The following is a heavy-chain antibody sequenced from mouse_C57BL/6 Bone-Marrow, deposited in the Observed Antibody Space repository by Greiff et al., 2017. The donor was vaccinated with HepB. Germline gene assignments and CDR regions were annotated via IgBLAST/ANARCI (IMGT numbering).Heavy chain of an antibody. D-gene: IGHD1-2*01. V-gene: IGHV5-15*01. CDR1: GFTFSDYG. CDR2: ISNLAYSI. CDR3: AALRRDAMDY. Sequence: DVHLVESGGGLVQPGGSLKLSCAASGFTFSDYGMAWVRQAPRKGPEWVAFISNLAYSIYYADTVTGRFTISSENAKNTLYLEMSSLRSEDTAMYYCAALRRDAMDYWGQGTSVTVSS. J-gene: IGHJ4*01.